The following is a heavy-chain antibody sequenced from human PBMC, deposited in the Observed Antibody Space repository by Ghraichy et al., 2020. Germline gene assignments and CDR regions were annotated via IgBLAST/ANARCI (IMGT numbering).Heavy chain of an antibody. D-gene: IGHD3-22*01. CDR1: GFTFSDYY. Sequence: LSLTCAASGFTFSDYYMSWIRQAPGKGLEWVSYISSSGSTIYYADSVKGRFTISRDNAKNSLYLQMNSLRAEDTAVYYCARDAALTEEWLLLCWGQGTLVTVSS. J-gene: IGHJ4*02. CDR2: ISSSGSTI. V-gene: IGHV3-11*04. CDR3: ARDAALTEEWLLLC.